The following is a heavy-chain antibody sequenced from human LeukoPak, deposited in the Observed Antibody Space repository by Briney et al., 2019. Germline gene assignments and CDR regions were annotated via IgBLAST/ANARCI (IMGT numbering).Heavy chain of an antibody. J-gene: IGHJ3*02. V-gene: IGHV7-4-1*02. D-gene: IGHD3-16*01. CDR3: ARGSPHFDTVWGSPLWDI. CDR1: GYTFTRYE. Sequence: ASVKVSCKASGYTFTRYEMNWVRQAPGQGLEWMGWINTNTGNPTYAQGFTGRFVFSLDTSVSTAYLQISSLNAEDTAVYYCARGSPHFDTVWGSPLWDIWGQGTMVTVSS. CDR2: INTNTGNP.